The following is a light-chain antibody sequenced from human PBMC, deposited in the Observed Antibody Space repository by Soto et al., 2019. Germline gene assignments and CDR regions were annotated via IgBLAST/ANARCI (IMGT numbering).Light chain of an antibody. J-gene: IGKJ3*01. CDR2: GAS. Sequence: EIVLTQSPGTLSLSPGERVTLSCRASQSVGDNYLAWYRQKPGQAPRILIYGASHRATGIPDRFSGSGSGTEFTLTISRLEPEDFAVYYCQHYGSSPPLTFGPGTKVEIK. CDR3: QHYGSSPPLT. V-gene: IGKV3-20*01. CDR1: QSVGDNY.